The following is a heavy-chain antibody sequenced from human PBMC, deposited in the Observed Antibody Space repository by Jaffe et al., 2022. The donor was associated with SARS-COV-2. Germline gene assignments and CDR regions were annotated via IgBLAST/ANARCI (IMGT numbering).Heavy chain of an antibody. CDR1: GFTFSSYN. J-gene: IGHJ5*02. Sequence: EVQLVESGGGLVKPGGSLRLSCAASGFTFSSYNMNWVRQAPGKGLEWVSSISSTSYYIYYADSVKGRFTISRDNAKNSLYLQMNSLRAEDTAVYYCAGHNYYDSSGYTPWGQGTLVTVSS. V-gene: IGHV3-21*01. CDR2: ISSTSYYI. CDR3: AGHNYYDSSGYTP. D-gene: IGHD3-22*01.